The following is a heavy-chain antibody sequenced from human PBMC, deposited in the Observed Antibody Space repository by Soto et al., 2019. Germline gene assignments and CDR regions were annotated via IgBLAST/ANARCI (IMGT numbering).Heavy chain of an antibody. Sequence: QVQLVQSGAEVKKPGASVKVSCKASGYTFTGYAMHWVRQAPGQRLEWMGWINAGNGNTKYSQKFQGRVTITRDTSASTAYMELRSLRSEDTGVYYCARVSGYYSWDYWGQGTLVTVPS. CDR1: GYTFTGYA. D-gene: IGHD3-22*01. CDR3: ARVSGYYSWDY. J-gene: IGHJ4*02. V-gene: IGHV1-3*01. CDR2: INAGNGNT.